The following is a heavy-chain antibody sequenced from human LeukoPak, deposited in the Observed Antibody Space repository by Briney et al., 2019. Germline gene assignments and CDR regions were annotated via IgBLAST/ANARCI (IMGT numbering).Heavy chain of an antibody. V-gene: IGHV3-30*02. CDR3: AKGTWLVRGVINAFDI. D-gene: IGHD3-10*01. CDR1: GFTFNSYG. CDR2: IRFDGSNK. Sequence: GGSLRLSCAASGFTFNSYGMHWVRQAPGKGLEWVAFIRFDGSNKYYADSVKGRFTISRDNSKNTLYLQMNSLRAEDTAVYYCAKGTWLVRGVINAFDIWGQGTMVTVSS. J-gene: IGHJ3*02.